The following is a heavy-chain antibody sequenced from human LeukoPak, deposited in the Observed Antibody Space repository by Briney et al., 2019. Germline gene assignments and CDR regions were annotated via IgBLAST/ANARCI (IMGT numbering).Heavy chain of an antibody. D-gene: IGHD4-17*01. Sequence: GASVKVSCKASGYTFTSYAMNWVRQAPGQGLEWMGWISAYNGNTNYAQKLQGRVTMTTDTSTSTAYMELRSLRSDDTAVYYCARGTVTTSEYFQHWGQGTLVTVSS. CDR2: ISAYNGNT. V-gene: IGHV1-18*01. CDR3: ARGTVTTSEYFQH. J-gene: IGHJ1*01. CDR1: GYTFTSYA.